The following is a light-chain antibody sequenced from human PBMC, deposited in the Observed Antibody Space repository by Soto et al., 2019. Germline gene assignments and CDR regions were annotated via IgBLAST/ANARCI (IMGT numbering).Light chain of an antibody. CDR2: GAS. Sequence: EIVLTQSPGTLSLSPGERATLSCRASQSISSPYLAWYQQKPGQAPRLLIDGASTRATGVPTRFSGSRSGAEFTLTINSLQSEDFAVYYCQPYNNWPLTFGGGTKVDIK. CDR1: QSISSPY. V-gene: IGKV3-15*01. J-gene: IGKJ4*01. CDR3: QPYNNWPLT.